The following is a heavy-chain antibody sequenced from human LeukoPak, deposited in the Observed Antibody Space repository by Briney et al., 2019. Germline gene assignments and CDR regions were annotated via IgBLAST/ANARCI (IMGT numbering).Heavy chain of an antibody. D-gene: IGHD6-13*01. V-gene: IGHV1-69*13. Sequence: GASVKVSCKASGYTFSSFAMNWVRQAPGQGLEWMGGIIPIFGTANYAQKFQGRVTITADESTSTAYMELSSLRSEDTAVYYCARVEQQLVRFDPWGQGTLVTVSS. J-gene: IGHJ5*02. CDR2: IIPIFGTA. CDR1: GYTFSSFA. CDR3: ARVEQQLVRFDP.